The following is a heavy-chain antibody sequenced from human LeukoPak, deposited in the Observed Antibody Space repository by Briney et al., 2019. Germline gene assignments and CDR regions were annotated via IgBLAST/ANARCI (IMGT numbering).Heavy chain of an antibody. J-gene: IGHJ3*02. CDR2: FDPEDGET. Sequence: ASVNVSCMVSGYTLTELSMHWVRQAPGKGLEWMGGFDPEDGETIYAQKFQGRVTMTEDTSTDTAYMELSSLRSEDTAVYYCATGLVGATDFPHDAFDIWGQGTMVTVSS. V-gene: IGHV1-24*01. CDR1: GYTLTELS. CDR3: ATGLVGATDFPHDAFDI. D-gene: IGHD1-26*01.